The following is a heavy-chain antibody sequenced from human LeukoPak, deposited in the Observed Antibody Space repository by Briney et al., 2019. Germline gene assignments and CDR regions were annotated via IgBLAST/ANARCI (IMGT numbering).Heavy chain of an antibody. D-gene: IGHD3-22*01. CDR2: IYHSGST. J-gene: IGHJ4*01. V-gene: IGHV4-38-2*02. Sequence: SETLSLTCTVSGYSISSGYYWGWIRQPPGKGLEWIGSIYHSGSTYYNPSLKSRVTISVDTSKNQFSLELSSVTAADTAVYYCARDGDTGYYDSSGYYWVWGHGTLVTVSS. CDR1: GYSISSGYY. CDR3: ARDGDTGYYDSSGYYWV.